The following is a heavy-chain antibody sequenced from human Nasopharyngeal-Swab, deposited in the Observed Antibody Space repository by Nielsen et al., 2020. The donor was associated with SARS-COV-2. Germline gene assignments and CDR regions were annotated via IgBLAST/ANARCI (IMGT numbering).Heavy chain of an antibody. CDR3: ARDPTMIVVVTTLDY. CDR2: ISYDGSNK. D-gene: IGHD3-22*01. J-gene: IGHJ4*02. Sequence: GGSLRLSCAASGFTFSSYGMHWVRQAPGQGLEWVAVISYDGSNKYYADSVKGRFTISRDNSKNTLYLQMNSLRAEDTAVYYCARDPTMIVVVTTLDYWGQGTLVTVSS. V-gene: IGHV3-30*03. CDR1: GFTFSSYG.